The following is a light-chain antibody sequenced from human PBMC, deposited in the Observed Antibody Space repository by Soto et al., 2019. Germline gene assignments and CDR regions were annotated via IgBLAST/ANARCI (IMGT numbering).Light chain of an antibody. CDR1: SSDVGNYNY. CDR3: CSYAGSYTLV. V-gene: IGLV2-11*01. J-gene: IGLJ3*02. Sequence: QSALTQPRSVSGSPGQSVTISCTGTSSDVGNYNYVSWYQQHPGKVPKLMIYDVSRRPSGVPDRFSGSKSGNTASLTISGLQADDEADYYCCSYAGSYTLVFGGGTKLTVL. CDR2: DVS.